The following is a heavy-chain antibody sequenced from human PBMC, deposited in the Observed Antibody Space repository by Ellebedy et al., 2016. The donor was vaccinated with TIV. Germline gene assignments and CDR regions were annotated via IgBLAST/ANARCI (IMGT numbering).Heavy chain of an antibody. J-gene: IGHJ3*02. CDR2: ISVYRGDT. CDR1: GYTITSYG. CDR3: ARGFVWFSYAFDI. Sequence: ASVKVSXXTSGYTITSYGITWVRQAPGQALEWMGWISVYRGDTNYARKFQGRVTMTTDTPTSTAYMELRRLRSDDTAVFYCARGFVWFSYAFDIWGQGTMVTVSS. D-gene: IGHD2-21*01. V-gene: IGHV1-18*01.